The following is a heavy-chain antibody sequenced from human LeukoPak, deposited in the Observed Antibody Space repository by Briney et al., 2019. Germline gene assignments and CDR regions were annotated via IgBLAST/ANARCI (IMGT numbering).Heavy chain of an antibody. Sequence: GGSLRLSCAASGFTFSSYELNWVRQAPGKGLEWVSYISSSSSTVYYADSVKGRFTISRDNAKNSLYLQMNSLRAEDTAVYYCARGRDSSSWYKESFDYWGQGTLVTVSS. CDR2: ISSSSSTV. J-gene: IGHJ4*02. CDR3: ARGRDSSSWYKESFDY. V-gene: IGHV3-48*03. D-gene: IGHD6-13*01. CDR1: GFTFSSYE.